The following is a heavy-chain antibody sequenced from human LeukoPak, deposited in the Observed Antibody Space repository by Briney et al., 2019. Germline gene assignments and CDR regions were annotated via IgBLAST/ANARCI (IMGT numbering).Heavy chain of an antibody. CDR2: IKSKTDGGTT. J-gene: IGHJ4*02. Sequence: GGSLRLSCAASGFTFSNAWMSWVRQAPGKGLEWVGRIKSKTDGGTTDYAAPVKGRFTISRDDSKNTLYLQMNSLKTEDTAVYYCTTVVPAAIYPVRLDYFDYWGQGTLVTVSS. CDR1: GFTFSNAW. D-gene: IGHD2-2*01. V-gene: IGHV3-15*01. CDR3: TTVVPAAIYPVRLDYFDY.